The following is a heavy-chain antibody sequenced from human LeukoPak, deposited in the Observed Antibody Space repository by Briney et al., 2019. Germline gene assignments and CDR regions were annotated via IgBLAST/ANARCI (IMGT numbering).Heavy chain of an antibody. Sequence: SVKVSCKASGGTFSSYAISWVRQAPGQGLEWMGRIIPILGIANYAQKFQGRVTITADKSTSTAYMELSSLRSDDTAVYYCARAISYYGSGSYSLGYWGQGTLVTVSS. CDR3: ARAISYYGSGSYSLGY. CDR1: GGTFSSYA. CDR2: IIPILGIA. D-gene: IGHD3-10*01. V-gene: IGHV1-69*04. J-gene: IGHJ4*02.